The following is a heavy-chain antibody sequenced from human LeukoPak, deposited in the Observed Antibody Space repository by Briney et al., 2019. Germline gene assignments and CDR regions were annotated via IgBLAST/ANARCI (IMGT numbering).Heavy chain of an antibody. CDR1: GFTFSSYA. D-gene: IGHD3-10*01. CDR2: IRSKANSHAT. CDR3: ARRGDYSASGDY. Sequence: GRSLRLSCAASGFTFSSYAMHWVRQASGKGLEWVGRIRSKANSHATAYAASVKGRFTIFRDDSKNTAYLQMNSLKIEDTAMYYCARRGDYSASGDYWGQGTLVTVSS. V-gene: IGHV3-73*01. J-gene: IGHJ4*02.